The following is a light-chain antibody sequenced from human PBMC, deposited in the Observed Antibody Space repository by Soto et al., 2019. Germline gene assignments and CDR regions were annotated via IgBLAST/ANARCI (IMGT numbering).Light chain of an antibody. CDR3: SSYTSSSIPYG. Sequence: QSVLTQPASVSGSPGQSITISCTGTSSDVGGYNYVSWYQQHPGKAPKLMIYDVSNRPSGVSNRFSGSKSGNTASLTISGLQAEDEADYYCSSYTSSSIPYGFGTGTKLT. J-gene: IGLJ1*01. V-gene: IGLV2-14*01. CDR2: DVS. CDR1: SSDVGGYNY.